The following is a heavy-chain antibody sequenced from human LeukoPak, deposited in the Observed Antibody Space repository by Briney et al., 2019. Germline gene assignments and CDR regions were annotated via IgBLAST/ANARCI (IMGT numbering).Heavy chain of an antibody. Sequence: ASVKVSCKASGYTFTDYYIHWVRQAPGQGLEWMGWINPDSGGTNYAQKFQGRVTMTRDTSISTAYIELSSLRSDDAAVYYCARPIRCKWIYDAFDIWGQGTMVTVSS. CDR2: INPDSGGT. V-gene: IGHV1-2*02. CDR1: GYTFTDYY. CDR3: ARPIRCKWIYDAFDI. J-gene: IGHJ3*02. D-gene: IGHD2-8*01.